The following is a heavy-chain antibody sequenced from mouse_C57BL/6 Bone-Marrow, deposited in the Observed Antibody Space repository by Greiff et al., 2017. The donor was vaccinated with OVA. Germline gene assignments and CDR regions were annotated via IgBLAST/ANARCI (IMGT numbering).Heavy chain of an antibody. V-gene: IGHV5-17*01. CDR3: ARTTVVAKFAY. D-gene: IGHD1-1*01. J-gene: IGHJ3*01. CDR2: ISSGSSTI. CDR1: GFTFSDYG. Sequence: EVQRVESGGGLVKPGGSLKLSCAASGFTFSDYGMHWVRQAPEKGLEWVAYISSGSSTIYYADTVKGRFTISRDNAKNTLFLQMTSLRSEDTAMYYCARTTVVAKFAYWGQGTLVTVSA.